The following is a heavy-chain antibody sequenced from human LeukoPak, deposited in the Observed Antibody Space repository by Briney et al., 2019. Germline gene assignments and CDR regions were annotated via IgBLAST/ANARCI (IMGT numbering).Heavy chain of an antibody. V-gene: IGHV3-23*01. Sequence: GGSLRLSCAASGFTFSSYAMSWVRQAPGKGLEWVSAISGSGGSTYYADSVKGRFTISRDNSKNTLYLQMNSLRAEDTAVYYCARAGYYEGAFDIWGQGTMVTVSS. D-gene: IGHD3-22*01. J-gene: IGHJ3*02. CDR2: ISGSGGST. CDR1: GFTFSSYA. CDR3: ARAGYYEGAFDI.